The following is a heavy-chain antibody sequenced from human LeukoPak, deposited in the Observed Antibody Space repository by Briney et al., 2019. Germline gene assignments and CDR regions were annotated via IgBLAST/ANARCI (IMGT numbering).Heavy chain of an antibody. CDR3: ARLAAAYHFDY. J-gene: IGHJ4*02. D-gene: IGHD6-13*01. CDR2: ISSSSSYI. Sequence: GGSLSLSCAASGFTFSSYSMNWVRQAPGKGLEWVSSISSSSSYIYYADSVKGRVTISRDNAKNSLYLQMNSLRAEDTAVYYCARLAAAYHFDYWGQGTLVTVSS. CDR1: GFTFSSYS. V-gene: IGHV3-21*01.